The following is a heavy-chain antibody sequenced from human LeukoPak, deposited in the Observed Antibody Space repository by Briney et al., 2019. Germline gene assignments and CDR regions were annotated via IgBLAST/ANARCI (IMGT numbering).Heavy chain of an antibody. Sequence: PGGSLRLSCAASGFTFSSYGMHWVRQAPGKGLEWVAFIRYDGSNKYYADSVKGRFTISRDNSKNTLFLQMNSLRTEDTAVYYCAKDLVPAAIYYYYYMDVWGKGTTVTVSS. CDR1: GFTFSSYG. V-gene: IGHV3-30*02. CDR2: IRYDGSNK. CDR3: AKDLVPAAIYYYYYMDV. D-gene: IGHD2-2*02. J-gene: IGHJ6*03.